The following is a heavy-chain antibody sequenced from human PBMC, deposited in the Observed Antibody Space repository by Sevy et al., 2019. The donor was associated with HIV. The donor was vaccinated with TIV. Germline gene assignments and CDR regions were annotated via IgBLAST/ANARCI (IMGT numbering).Heavy chain of an antibody. CDR1: GFTFSDYA. CDR2: IKTKTYGGTT. CDR3: TRALYGSGWFYFDY. J-gene: IGHJ4*02. D-gene: IGHD6-19*01. V-gene: IGHV3-49*04. Sequence: GGSLRLSCTASGFTFSDYAMSWVRQAPGKGLEWVGFIKTKTYGGTTEYAASVKGRFIISRDDSKNIAYLQMNSLKTEDTAVYYCTRALYGSGWFYFDYWGQGTLVTVSS.